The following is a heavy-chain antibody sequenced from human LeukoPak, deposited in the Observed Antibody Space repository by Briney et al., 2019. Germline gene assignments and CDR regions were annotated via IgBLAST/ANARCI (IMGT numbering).Heavy chain of an antibody. CDR1: GYTFTGYY. CDR3: ARGALLWFGDRMEYYFDY. J-gene: IGHJ4*02. Sequence: VASVKVSCKASGYTFTGYYMHWVRQAPGQGLEWMGWINPNSGGTNYAQKFQGRVTMTRDTSISTAYMELSRLRSDDTAVYYCARGALLWFGDRMEYYFDYWGQGTLLTVSS. D-gene: IGHD3-10*01. V-gene: IGHV1-2*02. CDR2: INPNSGGT.